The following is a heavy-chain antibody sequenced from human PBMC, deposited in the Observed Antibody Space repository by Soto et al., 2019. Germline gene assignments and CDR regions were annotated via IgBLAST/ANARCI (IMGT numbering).Heavy chain of an antibody. CDR1: GGSFSGYY. CDR2: INHSGST. D-gene: IGHD3-10*01. CDR3: ARGNPIYYYGSGSYYIRYYYYGMDV. Sequence: SETLSLTCAVYGGSFSGYYWSWIRQPPGKGLEWIGEINHSGSTNYNPSLKSRVTISVDTSKNQLSLKLSSVTAADTAVYYCARGNPIYYYGSGSYYIRYYYYGMDVWGQGTTVTVSS. V-gene: IGHV4-34*01. J-gene: IGHJ6*02.